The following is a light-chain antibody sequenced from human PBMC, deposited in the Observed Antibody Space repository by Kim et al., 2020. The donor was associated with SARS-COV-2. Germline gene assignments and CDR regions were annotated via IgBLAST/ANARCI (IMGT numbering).Light chain of an antibody. V-gene: IGLV2-14*01. CDR2: DVS. Sequence: QSALNQPASVSGSPGQSVTISCTGTSSDVGGSNYVSWYQQHPGNAPKHMIYDVSKRPSGVSNRFSGSKSGNTSSLTISGLQAEDEADYYCSSYTSSSTYVFGAGTKVTVL. J-gene: IGLJ1*01. CDR3: SSYTSSSTYV. CDR1: SSDVGGSNY.